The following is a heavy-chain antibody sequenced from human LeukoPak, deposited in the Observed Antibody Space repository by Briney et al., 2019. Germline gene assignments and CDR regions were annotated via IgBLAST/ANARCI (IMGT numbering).Heavy chain of an antibody. CDR2: IYYSGST. CDR1: GGSISSYY. V-gene: IGHV4-59*01. CDR3: ARASCGGDCYSEGIAFDY. J-gene: IGHJ4*02. D-gene: IGHD2-21*02. Sequence: SETLSLTCTVSGGSISSYYWSWIRQPPGKGLEWIGYIYYSGSTNYNPSLKSRVTISVDTSKNQFSLKLSSVTAADTAVYYCARASCGGDCYSEGIAFDYWGQGTLVTVSS.